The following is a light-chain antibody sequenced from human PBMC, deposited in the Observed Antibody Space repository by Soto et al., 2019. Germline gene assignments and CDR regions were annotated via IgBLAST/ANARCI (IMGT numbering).Light chain of an antibody. Sequence: QSVLTQPRSVSGSPGQSVTISCTGTSSDVGGYNYVSWYRQHPGKAPKLMIYDVSKRPSGVPDRFSGSKSGNTASLTISGLQAEDEADYYCCSYAGSYTWVFGGGTKLTVL. CDR3: CSYAGSYTWV. J-gene: IGLJ3*02. CDR1: SSDVGGYNY. CDR2: DVS. V-gene: IGLV2-11*01.